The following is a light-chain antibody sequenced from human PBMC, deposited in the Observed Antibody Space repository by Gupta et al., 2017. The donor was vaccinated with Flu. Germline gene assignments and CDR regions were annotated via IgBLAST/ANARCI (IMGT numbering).Light chain of an antibody. V-gene: IGKV1-39*01. J-gene: IGKJ2*01. CDR3: QQTYSVPHT. CDR2: AAS. Sequence: PSSLSASVGDRVTITCRASQIISNYINWYQQKPGKAPKLLIYAASSLHSGVPSTFSGSGSATDFTLTISSLQLEDFATYYCQQTYSVPHTFGQGTKLEI. CDR1: QIISNY.